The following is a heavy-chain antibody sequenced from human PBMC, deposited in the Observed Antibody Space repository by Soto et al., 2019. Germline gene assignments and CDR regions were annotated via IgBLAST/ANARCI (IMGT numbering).Heavy chain of an antibody. V-gene: IGHV4-4*07. CDR3: ARWGVLGKRDAFDI. CDR1: GGSISSYY. CDR2: IYTSGST. D-gene: IGHD7-27*01. Sequence: SETLSLTCTVSGGSISSYYWSWIRQPAGKGLEWIGRIYTSGSTNYNPSLKSRVTMSVDTSKNQFSLKLSSVTAADTAVYYCARWGVLGKRDAFDIWGQGTMVTVSS. J-gene: IGHJ3*02.